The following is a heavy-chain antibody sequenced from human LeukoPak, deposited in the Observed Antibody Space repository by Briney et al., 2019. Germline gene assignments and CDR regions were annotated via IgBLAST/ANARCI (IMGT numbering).Heavy chain of an antibody. V-gene: IGHV3-64*01. J-gene: IGHJ3*02. CDR1: GFTFSNYA. CDR2: IVGNGGST. D-gene: IGHD6-13*01. Sequence: GGSLRLSCAASGFTFSNYALHWVRQAPGKGLEYISGIVGNGGSTYYANSVKGRFNISRDNSKNTLYLQMGSLRTEDMAVYYCARGYSSSWYSAFDIWGQGTMVTVSS. CDR3: ARGYSSSWYSAFDI.